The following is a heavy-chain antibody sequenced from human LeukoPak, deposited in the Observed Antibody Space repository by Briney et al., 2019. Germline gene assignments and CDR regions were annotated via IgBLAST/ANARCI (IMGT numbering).Heavy chain of an antibody. CDR3: ARAFSLVLFDL. Sequence: PSETLSLTCTVSGGSISSGDYYWSWIRQSPGTGLEWIGYIYYSGRTHYNPSLRSRVTISVDTSENQFSLKVTSVTAADTAVYYCARAFSLVLFDLWGRGTLVTVSS. D-gene: IGHD3-10*02. J-gene: IGHJ2*01. CDR1: GGSISSGDYY. CDR2: IYYSGRT. V-gene: IGHV4-30-4*08.